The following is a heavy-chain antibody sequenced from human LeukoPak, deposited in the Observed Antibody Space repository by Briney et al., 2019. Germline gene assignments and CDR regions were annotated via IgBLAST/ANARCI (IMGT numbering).Heavy chain of an antibody. Sequence: PGGSLRLSCAASGFTFSSYAMHWVRQAPGKGLEWVAVLSYDGSNKYYADSVKGRFTISRDNSKNTLYLQMNSLRAEDTAVYYCARGSSSSWYTSYYFDYWGQGTLVTVSS. CDR2: LSYDGSNK. CDR1: GFTFSSYA. J-gene: IGHJ4*02. D-gene: IGHD6-13*01. CDR3: ARGSSSSWYTSYYFDY. V-gene: IGHV3-30*04.